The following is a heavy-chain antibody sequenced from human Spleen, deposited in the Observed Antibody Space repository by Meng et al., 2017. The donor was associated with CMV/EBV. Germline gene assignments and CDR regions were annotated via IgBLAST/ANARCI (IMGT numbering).Heavy chain of an antibody. Sequence: GESLKISCAASGFTFSDYYMSWIRQAPGKGLEWVSYISSSGSTIYYADSVKGRFTISRDNSKNTLYLQMNSLRAEDTAVYYCAKDGRYQLLYIGRGLPDYWGQGTLVTVSS. CDR1: GFTFSDYY. J-gene: IGHJ4*02. D-gene: IGHD2-2*02. V-gene: IGHV3-11*04. CDR3: AKDGRYQLLYIGRGLPDY. CDR2: ISSSGSTI.